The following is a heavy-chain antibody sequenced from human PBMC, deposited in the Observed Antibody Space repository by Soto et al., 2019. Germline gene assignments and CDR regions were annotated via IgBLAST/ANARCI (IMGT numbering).Heavy chain of an antibody. CDR1: GASVSTGY. V-gene: IGHV4-59*08. D-gene: IGHD3-22*01. CDR2: MYFGGSF. Sequence: SETLSLTCTVSGASVSTGYWSWIRQPPGKGLEWIGFMYFGGSFNYNPSLTSRVTISVDTSKNQFSLKVTSVTAADTAVYYCARMGFRVDYDSSGYYALDAFDIWGQGTMVTVSS. J-gene: IGHJ3*02. CDR3: ARMGFRVDYDSSGYYALDAFDI.